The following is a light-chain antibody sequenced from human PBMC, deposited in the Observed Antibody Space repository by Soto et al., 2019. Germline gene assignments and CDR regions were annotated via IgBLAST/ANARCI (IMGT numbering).Light chain of an antibody. J-gene: IGKJ1*01. CDR3: QQYGSSPWT. Sequence: EIVVTQSPDTLSLSPGERATLSCRASQSVSSSYLAWYQQKPGQAPRLLIYGASSRATGIPDRFSGSGSGTDFTLTISRLEPEDFAVYYCQQYGSSPWTFGQGTKVDI. V-gene: IGKV3-20*01. CDR2: GAS. CDR1: QSVSSSY.